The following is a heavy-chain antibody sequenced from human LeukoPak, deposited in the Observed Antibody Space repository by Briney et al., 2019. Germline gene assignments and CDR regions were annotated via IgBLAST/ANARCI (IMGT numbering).Heavy chain of an antibody. V-gene: IGHV3-23*01. Sequence: PGGSLRLSCAAYGFTFSNFAMSWVRQAPGKGLEWVSTITSGGNTYYADSVKGRFTISRDNSKNTLYLQMNTLRAEDTAVYYCARETQLVYWGQGTLVTASS. CDR3: ARETQLVY. J-gene: IGHJ4*02. CDR1: GFTFSNFA. CDR2: ITSGGNT.